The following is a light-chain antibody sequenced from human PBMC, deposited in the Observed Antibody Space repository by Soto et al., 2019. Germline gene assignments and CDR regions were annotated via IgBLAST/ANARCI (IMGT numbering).Light chain of an antibody. J-gene: IGLJ2*01. CDR1: SSNIGNNY. CDR3: GTWDTCLSAVV. CDR2: DNN. Sequence: QSVLTQPPSVSAAPGQKVTISCSGSSSNIGNNYVSWYQHLPGTAPKLLIYDNNERPSGIPDRFSGSKSGTSATLGITGLQTGDEADYYCGTWDTCLSAVVFGGGTKLTVL. V-gene: IGLV1-51*01.